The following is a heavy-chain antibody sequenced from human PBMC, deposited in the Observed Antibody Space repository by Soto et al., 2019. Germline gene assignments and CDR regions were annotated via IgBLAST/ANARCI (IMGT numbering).Heavy chain of an antibody. Sequence: QVQLVQSVAEVKKPGASVKVSCKASGYTFTMYDINWGRQATGQGLEWMGWMNPNNGNTGYAQKFQGRATMTRNTSISTAYMELSSLRSEDTAVYYCARGPHPYFNDYWGQGTLVTVSS. V-gene: IGHV1-8*01. CDR3: ARGPHPYFNDY. J-gene: IGHJ4*02. D-gene: IGHD2-8*01. CDR2: MNPNNGNT. CDR1: GYTFTMYD.